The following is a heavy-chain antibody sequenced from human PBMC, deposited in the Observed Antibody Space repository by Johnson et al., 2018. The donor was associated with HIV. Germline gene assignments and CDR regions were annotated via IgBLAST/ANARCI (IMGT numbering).Heavy chain of an antibody. CDR3: AKDPYSGSPIDI. J-gene: IGHJ3*02. V-gene: IGHV3-66*02. CDR2: IYSGGST. CDR1: GFTVSSNY. D-gene: IGHD1-26*01. Sequence: VQLVESGGGLVQPGGSLRLSCAAFGFTVSSNYMSWVRQAPGKGLEWVSVIYSGGSTYYADSVKGRFTISRDNSKNTLYLQMNSLRAEDTAVYYCAKDPYSGSPIDIWGQGTMVTVSS.